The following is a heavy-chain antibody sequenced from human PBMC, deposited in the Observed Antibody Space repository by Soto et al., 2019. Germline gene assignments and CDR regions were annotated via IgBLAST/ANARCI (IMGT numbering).Heavy chain of an antibody. CDR3: ERVWANDYESGFDY. D-gene: IGHD4-17*01. CDR2: IYYSGST. J-gene: IGHJ4*02. CDR1: GGSISSYY. Sequence: SETLSRTCTVAGGSISSYYWSWIRQPPGKGLEWIGYIYYSGSTNYNPSLKGRVTISVDTSKNQFSLKLSSVTAADTAVHYCERVWANDYESGFDYWGQGTLVTVSS. V-gene: IGHV4-59*01.